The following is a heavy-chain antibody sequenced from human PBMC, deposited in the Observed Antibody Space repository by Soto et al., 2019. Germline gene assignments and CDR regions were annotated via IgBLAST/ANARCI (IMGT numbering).Heavy chain of an antibody. CDR2: IGTQHDT. J-gene: IGHJ5*02. D-gene: IGHD2-8*02. CDR3: ARQASYWHGGGGWIDP. Sequence: EVQLVESGGGLVQPGGSLRLSCAASGFTFSAYDMHWVRQATGKGLEWVSAIGTQHDTYYPESVKGRFTISRENAKNSLSLQMNSLRAGDTGVYYCARQASYWHGGGGWIDPWGQGTLVTVSS. V-gene: IGHV3-13*01. CDR1: GFTFSAYD.